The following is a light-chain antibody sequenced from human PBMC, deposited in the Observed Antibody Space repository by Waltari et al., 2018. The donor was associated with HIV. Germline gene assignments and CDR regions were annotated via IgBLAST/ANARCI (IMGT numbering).Light chain of an antibody. CDR2: DDA. Sequence: SYLLTQSPSVSVAPGKTAQISCGGEHVGSKRVHWYQQKPGQAPLLVIYDDAARPSGIPARFSGSNSGNTATLTITRVEVGDEADYYCQVWDFTTDHVVFGGGTKLTVL. CDR1: HVGSKR. J-gene: IGLJ3*02. V-gene: IGLV3-21*03. CDR3: QVWDFTTDHVV.